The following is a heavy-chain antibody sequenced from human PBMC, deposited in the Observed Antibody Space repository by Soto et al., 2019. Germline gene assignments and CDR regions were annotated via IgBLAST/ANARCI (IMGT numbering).Heavy chain of an antibody. CDR3: AREEYSSSYYYYYGMDV. J-gene: IGHJ6*02. CDR1: GFTFSSYS. Sequence: GGSLRLSCAASGFTFSSYSMNWVRQAPGKGLEWVSSISSSSSYIYYADSVKGRFTISRDNAKNSLYLQMNSLRAEDTAVYYCAREEYSSSYYYYYGMDVWGQGTTVTVSS. D-gene: IGHD6-6*01. CDR2: ISSSSSYI. V-gene: IGHV3-21*01.